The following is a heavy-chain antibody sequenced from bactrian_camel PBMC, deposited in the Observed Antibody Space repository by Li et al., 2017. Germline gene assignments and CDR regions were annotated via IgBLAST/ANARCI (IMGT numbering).Heavy chain of an antibody. CDR3: AAERRCDSDYNGNY. D-gene: IGHD4*01. CDR2: ISTGGAST. Sequence: HVQLVESGGGSVQAGGSLRLSCAASGSTYSRDCMGWFRQAPGKEREGVAAISTGGASTVYADTVKGRFTISRDNAKNTLYLQMNSLKTEDTAVYYCAAERRCDSDYNGNYWGQGTQVTVS. V-gene: IGHV3S1*01. CDR1: GSTYSRDC. J-gene: IGHJ4*01.